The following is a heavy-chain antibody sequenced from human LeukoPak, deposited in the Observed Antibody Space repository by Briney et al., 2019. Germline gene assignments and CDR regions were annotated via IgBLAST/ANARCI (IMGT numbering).Heavy chain of an antibody. D-gene: IGHD3-22*01. V-gene: IGHV3-48*04. CDR2: ISSSGSTI. CDR3: AGLGAYYYDSSGYALDI. J-gene: IGHJ3*02. CDR1: GFTFSSYS. Sequence: GGSLRLSCEASGFTFSSYSMSWVRQAPGKGLEWASYISSSGSTIYYADSVKGRFTISRDNAKNSLYLQMNSLRAEDTAVYYCAGLGAYYYDSSGYALDIWGQGTMVTASS.